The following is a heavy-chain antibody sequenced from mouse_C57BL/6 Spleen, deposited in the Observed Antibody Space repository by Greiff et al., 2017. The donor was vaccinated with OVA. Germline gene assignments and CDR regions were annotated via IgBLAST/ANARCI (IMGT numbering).Heavy chain of an antibody. CDR1: GFSLTSYA. D-gene: IGHD2-5*01. CDR2: IWTGGGT. CDR3: ARNPAYYSNYYAMDY. Sequence: QVTLKESGPGLVAPSQSLSITCTVSGFSLTSYAISWVRQPPGKGLEWLGVIWTGGGTNYNSALQSRLSISKDNSKSQVFLKMNSLQTDDTARYYCARNPAYYSNYYAMDYWGQGTSVTVSS. V-gene: IGHV2-9-1*01. J-gene: IGHJ4*01.